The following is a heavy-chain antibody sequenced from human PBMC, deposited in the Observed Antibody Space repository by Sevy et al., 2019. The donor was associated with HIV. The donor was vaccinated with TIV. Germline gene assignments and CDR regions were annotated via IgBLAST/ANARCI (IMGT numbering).Heavy chain of an antibody. CDR1: GFTFSTYW. V-gene: IGHV3-7*01. D-gene: IGHD2-21*01. CDR3: ARDIRAFDL. CDR2: INQDGSEK. Sequence: GGSLRLSCAASGFTFSTYWMTWVRQAPGKGLEWVAKINQDGSEKYYVDSVKGRFAISRDNSKNSLYLQMNSLKAEDTAVYYCARDIRAFDLWGQGTMVTVSS. J-gene: IGHJ3*01.